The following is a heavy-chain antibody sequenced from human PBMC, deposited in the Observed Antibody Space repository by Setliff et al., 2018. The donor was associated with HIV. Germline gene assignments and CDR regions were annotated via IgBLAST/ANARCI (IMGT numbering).Heavy chain of an antibody. Sequence: GASVKVSCKVSGYTLTEVSIHWVRQAPGKGLEWMGIINPSGGSTSYAQKFQGRVTMARDTSTSTVYMELSRLQSEDTAVYYCARDRERGKYSRSAVGGYYYYYGSGTYHASAFWGQGTLVTVSS. V-gene: IGHV1-46*01. CDR2: INPSGGST. CDR3: ARDRERGKYSRSAVGGYYYYYGSGTYHASAF. J-gene: IGHJ4*02. D-gene: IGHD3-10*01. CDR1: GYTLTEVS.